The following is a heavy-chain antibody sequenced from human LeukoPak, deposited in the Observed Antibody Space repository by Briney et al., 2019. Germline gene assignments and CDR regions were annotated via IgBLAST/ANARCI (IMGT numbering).Heavy chain of an antibody. CDR2: ISGSGGST. J-gene: IGHJ6*03. V-gene: IGHV3-23*01. D-gene: IGHD6-13*01. CDR3: AKAAGTSWYFYHYMDV. CDR1: GSTFSSYA. Sequence: PGGSLRLSCAASGSTFSSYAMTWVRQAPGKGLEWVSGISGSGGSTYYADSVKGRFTISRDNSKNTLYLQMNSLRAEDTAVYYCAKAAGTSWYFYHYMDVWGKGTTVTVSS.